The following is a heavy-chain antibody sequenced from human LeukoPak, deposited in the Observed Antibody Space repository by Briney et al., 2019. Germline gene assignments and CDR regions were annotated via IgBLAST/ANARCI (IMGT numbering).Heavy chain of an antibody. CDR1: GFTFSSYA. CDR2: ISGSGGST. D-gene: IGHD6-6*01. V-gene: IGHV3-23*01. J-gene: IGHJ6*03. CDR3: AKDEYSSSSPNYYYYYMDV. Sequence: PGGSLRLSCAASGFTFSSYAMSWVRQAPGMGLEWVSAISGSGGSTYYADSVKGRFTISRDNSKNTLYLQMNSLRAEDTAVYYCAKDEYSSSSPNYYYYYMDVWGKGTTVTVSS.